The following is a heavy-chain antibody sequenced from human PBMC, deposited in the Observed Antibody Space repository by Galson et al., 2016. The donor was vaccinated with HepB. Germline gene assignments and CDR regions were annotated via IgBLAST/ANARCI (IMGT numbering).Heavy chain of an antibody. J-gene: IGHJ4*02. Sequence: SVKVSCKASGYTFTSYDIGWVRQAPGQGLEWMGWISADNGNTNYVEKFQGRVTMTTDSSTSTAYMELRSLRSDDTAVYYCARLASIPIFGVVSDWGQGTLVTVSS. CDR3: ARLASIPIFGVVSD. D-gene: IGHD3-3*01. CDR1: GYTFTSYD. V-gene: IGHV1-18*01. CDR2: ISADNGNT.